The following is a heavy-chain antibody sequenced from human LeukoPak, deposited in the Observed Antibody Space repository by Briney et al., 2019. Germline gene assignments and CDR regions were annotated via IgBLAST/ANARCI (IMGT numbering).Heavy chain of an antibody. Sequence: PGGSLRLSCAASGFTFSNAWMSLVRQAPGKGLEWVGRIKSKTDGGTTDYAAPVKGRFTISRDDSKNTLYLQMNSLKTEDTAVYYCTTEVPPKEYCSGGSCYSMDAFDIWGQGTMVTVSS. CDR1: GFTFSNAW. D-gene: IGHD2-15*01. CDR3: TTEVPPKEYCSGGSCYSMDAFDI. J-gene: IGHJ3*02. V-gene: IGHV3-15*01. CDR2: IKSKTDGGTT.